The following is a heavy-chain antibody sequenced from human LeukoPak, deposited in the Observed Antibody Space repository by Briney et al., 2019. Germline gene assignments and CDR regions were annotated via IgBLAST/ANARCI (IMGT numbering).Heavy chain of an antibody. V-gene: IGHV4-34*01. J-gene: IGHJ4*02. CDR2: INHSGST. CDR3: ARAPRVLKNYFDY. Sequence: SETLSLTCAVYGGSFSGYYWSWIRQPPGKGLEWIGEINHSGSTNYNPSLKSRVTISVDTSKNQFSLKLSSVTAADTAVYYCARAPRVLKNYFDYWGQGTLVTVSS. D-gene: IGHD2-8*01. CDR1: GGSFSGYY.